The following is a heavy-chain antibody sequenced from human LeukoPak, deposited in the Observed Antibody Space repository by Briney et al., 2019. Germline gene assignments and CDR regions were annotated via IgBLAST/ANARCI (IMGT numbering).Heavy chain of an antibody. CDR2: ILVGSGNT. J-gene: IGHJ4*02. D-gene: IGHD3-3*01. CDR1: GFTFTSSA. V-gene: IGHV1-58*02. CDR3: AASNEDDSFDY. Sequence: ASVTVSCKASGFTFTSSAMQWVRQARGQRLEWIGWILVGSGNTNYAQKFQERVTITRDMSTSTAYMELSSLRSEDTAVYYCAASNEDDSFDYWGQGTLVTVSS.